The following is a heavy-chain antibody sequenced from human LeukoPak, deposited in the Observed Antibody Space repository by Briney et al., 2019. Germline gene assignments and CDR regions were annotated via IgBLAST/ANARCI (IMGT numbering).Heavy chain of an antibody. CDR2: ISYGGSDK. J-gene: IGHJ6*02. Sequence: GGSLRLSCAASGFTFSSYSMNWVRQAPGKGLEWVALISYGGSDKYYADSVKGRFTISRDNSKNTVFLQMNSLRAEDTGVYYCATDGDRGPYYYSGMDIWGQGTTVTVSS. CDR3: ATDGDRGPYYYSGMDI. V-gene: IGHV3-30*03. CDR1: GFTFSSYS. D-gene: IGHD1-26*01.